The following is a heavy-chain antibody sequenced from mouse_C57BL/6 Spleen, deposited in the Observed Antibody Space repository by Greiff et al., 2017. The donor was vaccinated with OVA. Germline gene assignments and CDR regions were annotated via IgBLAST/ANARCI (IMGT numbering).Heavy chain of an antibody. CDR1: GYTFTSYG. J-gene: IGHJ2*01. V-gene: IGHV1-81*01. D-gene: IGHD4-1*01. CDR2: IYPRSGNT. CDR3: ARSEGNWDYFDY. Sequence: LVESGAELARPGASVKLSCKASGYTFTSYGISWVKQRTGQGLEWIGEIYPRSGNTYYNEKFKGKATLTADKSSSTAYMELRSLTSEDSAVYFCARSEGNWDYFDYWGQGTTLTVSS.